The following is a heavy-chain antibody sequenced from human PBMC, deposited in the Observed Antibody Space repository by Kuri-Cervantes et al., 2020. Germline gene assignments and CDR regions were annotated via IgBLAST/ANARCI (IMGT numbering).Heavy chain of an antibody. CDR3: AKQTANWGSDDC. J-gene: IGHJ4*02. CDR2: ISSTGATT. Sequence: GGSLRLSCDVSGFHFKTYAMTWARQAPGKGLVWVSSISSTGATTYYEDSVRGRFTVSRDKTKSTLYLQMNILRAEDTAVYYCAKQTANWGSDDCWGQGTLVTVSS. D-gene: IGHD7-27*01. V-gene: IGHV3-23*01. CDR1: GFHFKTYA.